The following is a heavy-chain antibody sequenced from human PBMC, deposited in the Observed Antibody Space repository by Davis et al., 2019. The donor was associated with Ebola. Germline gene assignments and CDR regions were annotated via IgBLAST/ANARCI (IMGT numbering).Heavy chain of an antibody. V-gene: IGHV4-4*07. CDR1: GGSISSYY. Sequence: MPGGSLRLSCTVSGGSISSYYWSWIRQPAGKGLEWIGRTSGSTNYNPSLKSRVTMSVDTSKNQFSLKLSSVTAADTAVYYCAGDSSVAGTGGYYYYYGMDVWGQGTTVTVSS. D-gene: IGHD6-19*01. CDR3: AGDSSVAGTGGYYYYYGMDV. J-gene: IGHJ6*02. CDR2: TSGST.